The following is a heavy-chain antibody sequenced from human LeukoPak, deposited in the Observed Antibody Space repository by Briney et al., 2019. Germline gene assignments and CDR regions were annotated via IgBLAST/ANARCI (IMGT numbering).Heavy chain of an antibody. D-gene: IGHD6-6*01. CDR2: IRSKANSYET. V-gene: IGHV3-73*01. Sequence: GGSLRLSCAASGFTFSGSAMHWVRQASGRGLEWIGRIRSKANSYETAYAESVKGRFTMSRDESKNTVYLQMNSLKTEDTAVYYCSRARGRSSVWFDPWGPGTLVTVSS. J-gene: IGHJ5*02. CDR1: GFTFSGSA. CDR3: SRARGRSSVWFDP.